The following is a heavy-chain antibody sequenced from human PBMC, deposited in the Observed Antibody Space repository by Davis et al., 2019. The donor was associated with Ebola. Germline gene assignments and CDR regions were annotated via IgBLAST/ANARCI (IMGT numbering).Heavy chain of an antibody. D-gene: IGHD3-9*01. J-gene: IGHJ1*01. V-gene: IGHV4-34*01. CDR1: GGSFSGYY. Sequence: MPGGSLRLSCAVYGGSFSGYYWSWIRQPPGKGLEWIGEINHSGSTNYNPSLKSRVTISVDTSKNQFSLKLSSVTAADTAVYYCARGAYFDWLLRGDEYFQHWGQGTLVTVSS. CDR3: ARGAYFDWLLRGDEYFQH. CDR2: INHSGST.